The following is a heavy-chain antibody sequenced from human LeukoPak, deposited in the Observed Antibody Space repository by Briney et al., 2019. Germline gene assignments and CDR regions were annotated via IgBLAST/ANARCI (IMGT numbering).Heavy chain of an antibody. J-gene: IGHJ6*03. V-gene: IGHV4-34*01. CDR2: INHSGST. D-gene: IGHD4-17*01. CDR1: GGSFSGYY. Sequence: SETLSLTCAVYGGSFSGYYWSWIRQPPGKGLEWVGEINHSGSTNYNPSLKSRVTISVDTSKNQFSLKLSSVTAADTAVYYCARATVTRDMDVWGKGTPVTISS. CDR3: ARATVTRDMDV.